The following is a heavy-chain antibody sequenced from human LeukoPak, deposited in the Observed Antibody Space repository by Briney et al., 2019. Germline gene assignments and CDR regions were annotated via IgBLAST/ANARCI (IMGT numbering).Heavy chain of an antibody. CDR2: IYTSGST. CDR3: VRETRITMVRGVRFDI. CDR1: GGSISSYY. V-gene: IGHV4-4*07. D-gene: IGHD3-10*01. Sequence: TSETLSLTCTVSGGSISSYYWSWIRQPAGKGLEWIGRIYTSGSTNYNPSLKSRVTMSVDTSKNQFSMKLSSVTVADTAVYYCVRETRITMVRGVRFDIWGQGTMVTVSS. J-gene: IGHJ3*02.